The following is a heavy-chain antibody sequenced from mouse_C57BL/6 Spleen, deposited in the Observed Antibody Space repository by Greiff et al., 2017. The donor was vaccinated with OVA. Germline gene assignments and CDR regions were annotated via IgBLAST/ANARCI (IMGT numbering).Heavy chain of an antibody. CDR3: ARNSGPYYFDY. CDR2: IWRGGST. Sequence: VQLQQSGPGLVQPSQSLSITCTVSGFSLTSYGVHWVRQSPGKGLEWLGVIWRGGSTDYNAAFISRLSISKDNSKSQVFFKMNSLQADDTAIYYCARNSGPYYFDYWGQGTTLTVSS. J-gene: IGHJ2*01. CDR1: GFSLTSYG. V-gene: IGHV2-2*01.